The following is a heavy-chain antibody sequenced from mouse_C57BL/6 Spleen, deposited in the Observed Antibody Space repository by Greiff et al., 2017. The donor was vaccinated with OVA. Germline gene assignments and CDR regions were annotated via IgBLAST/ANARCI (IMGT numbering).Heavy chain of an antibody. Sequence: EVQLQQSGPELVKPGASVKISCKASGYTFTDYYMNWVKQSHGKSLEWIGDINPNNGGTSYNQKFKGKATLTVDKSSSTAYMELRSLTSEDSAVYYCGRWGSSGPFDYWGQGTTLTVSS. J-gene: IGHJ2*01. V-gene: IGHV1-26*01. CDR1: GYTFTDYY. CDR2: INPNNGGT. D-gene: IGHD3-2*02. CDR3: GRWGSSGPFDY.